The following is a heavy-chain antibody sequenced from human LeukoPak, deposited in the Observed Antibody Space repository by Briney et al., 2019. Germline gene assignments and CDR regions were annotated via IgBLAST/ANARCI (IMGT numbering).Heavy chain of an antibody. D-gene: IGHD6-13*01. J-gene: IGHJ5*02. CDR3: ARGTGQQLQHNRFDP. CDR1: GGSFSGYY. V-gene: IGHV4-34*01. Sequence: PSETLSLTCAVYGGSFSGYYWSWIRQPPGKGLKWIGEINHSGSTNYNPSLKSRVTISVDTSKNQFSLKLSSVTAADTAVYYCARGTGQQLQHNRFDPWGQGTLVTVSS. CDR2: INHSGST.